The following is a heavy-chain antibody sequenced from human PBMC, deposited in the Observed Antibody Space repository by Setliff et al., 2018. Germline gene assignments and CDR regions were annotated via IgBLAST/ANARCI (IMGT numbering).Heavy chain of an antibody. CDR2: IYTSGST. CDR1: GGSISSGGYY. D-gene: IGHD5-12*01. Sequence: NPSETLSLTCTVSGGSISSGGYYWSWIRQPAGKGLEWIGRIYTSGSTNYNPSLKSRVTISVDTSKNQFSLKLSSVTAADTAVYYCARARYSGYVDYWGQGTLVTVSS. J-gene: IGHJ4*02. V-gene: IGHV4-61*02. CDR3: ARARYSGYVDY.